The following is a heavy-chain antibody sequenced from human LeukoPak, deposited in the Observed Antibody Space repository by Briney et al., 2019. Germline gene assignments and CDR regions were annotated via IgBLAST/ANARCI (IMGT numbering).Heavy chain of an antibody. J-gene: IGHJ4*02. Sequence: GGSLRLSCAASGFTFSSYSMNWVRQAPGKGLEWVSSISSSSSYIYYADSVKGRFTISRDNAKNSLYLQMNSLRAEDTAVYYCARAVGHNYGGFNYWGQGTLVTVSS. CDR1: GFTFSSYS. D-gene: IGHD5-24*01. CDR3: ARAVGHNYGGFNY. CDR2: ISSSSSYI. V-gene: IGHV3-21*01.